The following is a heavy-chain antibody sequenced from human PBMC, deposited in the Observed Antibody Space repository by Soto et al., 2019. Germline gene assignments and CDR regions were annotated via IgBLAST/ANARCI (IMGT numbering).Heavy chain of an antibody. D-gene: IGHD5-12*01. J-gene: IGHJ3*02. V-gene: IGHV4-59*01. CDR2: IYYSGST. CDR3: ARGTKKWLQSRYDAFDI. CDR1: GGTICSYY. Sequence: SETLSLTCTVSGGTICSYYGSWIRQPPGKGLEWIGYIYYSGSTNYNPSLKSRVTISVDTSKNQFSLKLSSVTAADTAVYYCARGTKKWLQSRYDAFDIWGQGTMVTVSS.